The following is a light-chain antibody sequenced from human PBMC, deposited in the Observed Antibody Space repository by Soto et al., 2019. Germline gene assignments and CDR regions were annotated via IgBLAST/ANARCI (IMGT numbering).Light chain of an antibody. CDR3: XXXXXXPXIT. CDR1: QSVSSSY. J-gene: IGKJ5*01. CDR2: GVS. V-gene: IGKV3-20*01. Sequence: EIVLTQSPGTLSLSPGERXTLSXRASQSVSSSYLAWYQQKPGQAPRLLIYGVSSRATGIPDRFSGSGSGTDFTLTISRLEPEXXXXXXXXXXXXXPXITFGQGTRLEIK.